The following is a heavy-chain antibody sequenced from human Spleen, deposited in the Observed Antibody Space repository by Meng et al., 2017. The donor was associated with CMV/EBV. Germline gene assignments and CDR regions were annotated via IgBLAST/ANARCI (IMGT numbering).Heavy chain of an antibody. CDR3: ARIERRRILKYCGSDCSTTDY. J-gene: IGHJ4*02. CDR1: GGTIASSNL. D-gene: IGHD2-21*02. V-gene: IGHV4-4*02. CDR2: IYHSGST. Sequence: QVQLQESGPGLVKPSATLSLTCAGPGGTIASSNLWTWVRQVPGKGLVWIGEIYHSGSTNYNPSLKSRVTISVDKFKNQFSLKLGSVTAADTAVYYCARIERRRILKYCGSDCSTTDYWGQGTLVTVSS.